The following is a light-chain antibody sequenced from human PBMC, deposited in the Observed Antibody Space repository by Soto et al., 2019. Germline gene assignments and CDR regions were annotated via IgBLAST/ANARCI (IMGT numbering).Light chain of an antibody. V-gene: IGKV3-20*01. CDR3: QQYRSSPLT. Sequence: EIVLTQSPGTLSLSPGERATLSCRASQSVSSSYLAWYQQKPGQAPRLLIYGASSRATGIPDRFSGSGSGTDFTLTISGLEPEDFAVYYCQQYRSSPLTLGGGTKVEIK. CDR1: QSVSSSY. J-gene: IGKJ4*01. CDR2: GAS.